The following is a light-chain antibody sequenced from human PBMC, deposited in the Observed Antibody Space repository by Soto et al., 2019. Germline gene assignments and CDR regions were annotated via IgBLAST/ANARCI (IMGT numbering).Light chain of an antibody. V-gene: IGKV2-30*01. CDR3: MQGTHWPLT. Sequence: EVVLTQSPLSQSVTLGQPASISCKCSQSRLYSNGHTYLTWFHQRPGQPPRRLSYEVSYRDSGVPERVSGSGAGTDFTLRISGVEVEDVGVYYCMQGTHWPLTVGGGTKVEIK. CDR1: QSRLYSNGHTY. CDR2: EVS. J-gene: IGKJ4*01.